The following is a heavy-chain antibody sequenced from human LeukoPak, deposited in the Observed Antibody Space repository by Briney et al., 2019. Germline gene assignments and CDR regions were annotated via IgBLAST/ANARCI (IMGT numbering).Heavy chain of an antibody. CDR3: ARHITTYGDYVGYYYYGMDV. D-gene: IGHD4-17*01. J-gene: IGHJ6*02. Sequence: GESLKISCKGSGYSFTSYWIGWVRQLPGKGLEWMGIIYPGDSDTRYSPSFQGQVTISADKSISTAYLQWSSLKASDTAMYYCARHITTYGDYVGYYYYGMDVWGQGTTVTVSS. CDR2: IYPGDSDT. CDR1: GYSFTSYW. V-gene: IGHV5-51*01.